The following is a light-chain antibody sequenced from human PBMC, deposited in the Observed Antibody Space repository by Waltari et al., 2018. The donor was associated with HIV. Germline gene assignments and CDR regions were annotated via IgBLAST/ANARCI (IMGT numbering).Light chain of an antibody. J-gene: IGLJ2*01. Sequence: QSVLTQPPSVSGAPGQRVTISCTGSSSNIGALYDVNWYQQLPGTAPKLLIYGNSNRPSGVPDRFSGSKSGTSASLAITGLQAEDEADYYCQSYDNSLGGSVVSGGGTKLTVL. V-gene: IGLV1-40*01. CDR3: QSYDNSLGGSVV. CDR1: SSNIGALYD. CDR2: GNS.